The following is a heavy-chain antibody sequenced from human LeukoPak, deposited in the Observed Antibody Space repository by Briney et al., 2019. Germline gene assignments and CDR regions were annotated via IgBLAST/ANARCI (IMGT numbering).Heavy chain of an antibody. CDR3: NRTFGYYYFYMDV. D-gene: IGHD3-16*01. V-gene: IGHV3-49*04. CDR2: IRTEAYDGAT. CDR1: GFTFGDYA. Sequence: PGGSLRLSCAASGFTFGDYAMSWVRQAPGKGLEWVGFIRTEAYDGATDYGASVKGRFTILRDDSKNFAYLPMNSLNNEYTAVYLCNRTFGYYYFYMDVWGKGTTVIVSS. J-gene: IGHJ6*03.